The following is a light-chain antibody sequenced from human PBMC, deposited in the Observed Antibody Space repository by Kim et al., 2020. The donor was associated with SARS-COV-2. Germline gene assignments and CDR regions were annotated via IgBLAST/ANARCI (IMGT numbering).Light chain of an antibody. CDR1: SNNVGNQG. V-gene: IGLV10-54*01. CDR2: RNN. J-gene: IGLJ2*01. CDR3: SAWDSSLSAVV. Sequence: QTATTTCTGNSNNVGNQGAAWLQQHQGHPPKLLSYRNNNRPSGISERLSASRSGNTASLTITGLQPEDEADYYCSAWDSSLSAVVFGGGTQLTVL.